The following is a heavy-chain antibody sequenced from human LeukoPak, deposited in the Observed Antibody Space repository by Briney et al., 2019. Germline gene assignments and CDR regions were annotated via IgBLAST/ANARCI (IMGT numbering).Heavy chain of an antibody. Sequence: GGSLRLSCAASGFTFSNYGMHWVRQAPGKGLEWVGRIKSKTDGRTTDYAAPVKGRFTISRDDSKNTLYLQMNSLKTEDTAVYYCTTIYSSGYSYYFDYWGQGTLVTVSS. CDR3: TTIYSSGYSYYFDY. V-gene: IGHV3-15*01. CDR1: GFTFSNYG. J-gene: IGHJ4*02. D-gene: IGHD6-19*01. CDR2: IKSKTDGRTT.